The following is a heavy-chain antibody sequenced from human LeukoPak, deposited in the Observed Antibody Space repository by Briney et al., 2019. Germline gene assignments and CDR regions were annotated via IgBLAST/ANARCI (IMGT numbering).Heavy chain of an antibody. J-gene: IGHJ6*01. CDR1: GFTFRSYS. CDR2: ISSSSSTI. V-gene: IGHV3-48*01. CDR3: ASCSRPNYYYGMDV. D-gene: IGHD6-6*01. Sequence: GGSLRLSCAASGFTFRSYSMNWVRQAPGQGLEWVSYISSSSSTIYYADSVKGRFTISRDKSKNTLYLQMNSLRADDTAVYYCASCSRPNYYYGMDVWGQGTTVTVSS.